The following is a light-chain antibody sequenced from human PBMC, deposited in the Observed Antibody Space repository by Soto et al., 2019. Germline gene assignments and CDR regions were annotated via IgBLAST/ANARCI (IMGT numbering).Light chain of an antibody. Sequence: DIQMTQSPSTLSASVGDRVTITCRASQSISSWLAWYQQKPGKAPKLVIYDASSLESGVPSRFSGSGSGTEFTLTISSLQPDDFATYYCQQYNSYSGTFGQGNKVEIK. CDR2: DAS. CDR1: QSISSW. V-gene: IGKV1-5*01. J-gene: IGKJ1*01. CDR3: QQYNSYSGT.